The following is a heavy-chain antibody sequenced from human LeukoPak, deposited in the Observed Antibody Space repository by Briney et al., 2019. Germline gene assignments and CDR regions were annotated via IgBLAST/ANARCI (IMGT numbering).Heavy chain of an antibody. CDR2: INPNSGDT. V-gene: IGHV1-2*02. CDR3: ARDTQDYYDSSGYYH. J-gene: IGHJ5*02. D-gene: IGHD3-22*01. CDR1: GYTFTDYY. Sequence: ASVKVSCKASGYTFTDYYINWVRQAPGQGLEWMGWINPNSGDTNYAQKFQGRVTMTRDTSISTAYMELSRLRSDDTAVYYCARDTQDYYDSSGYYHWGQGTLVTVSS.